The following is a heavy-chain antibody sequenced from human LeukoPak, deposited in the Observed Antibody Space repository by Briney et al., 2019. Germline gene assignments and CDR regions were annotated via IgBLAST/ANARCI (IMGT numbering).Heavy chain of an antibody. CDR2: IQYDGSNQ. CDR3: AELGITMIGGV. Sequence: PGGSLRLSCAAAGFTFSSYGMHWVRQAPGKGLEWVAYIQYDGSNQQYADSAKGRFTISRDNAKNSLYLQMNSLRAEDTAVYYCAELGITMIGGVWGKGTTVTISS. CDR1: GFTFSSYG. J-gene: IGHJ6*04. D-gene: IGHD3-10*02. V-gene: IGHV3-30*02.